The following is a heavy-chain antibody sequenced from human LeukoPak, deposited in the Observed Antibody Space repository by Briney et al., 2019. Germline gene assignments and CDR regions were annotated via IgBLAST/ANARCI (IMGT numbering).Heavy chain of an antibody. CDR1: GFTFSNYW. Sequence: GGSLRLSCAASGFTFSNYWMIWVRQSPGKRLEWVARIKSDGSEKYYVDSVKGRFTISRDSAKNSLYLQLNSLRVEDTAVYYCVRDVYGPSDYWGQGTLVTVSS. CDR3: VRDVYGPSDY. D-gene: IGHD5/OR15-5a*01. CDR2: IKSDGSEK. J-gene: IGHJ4*02. V-gene: IGHV3-7*01.